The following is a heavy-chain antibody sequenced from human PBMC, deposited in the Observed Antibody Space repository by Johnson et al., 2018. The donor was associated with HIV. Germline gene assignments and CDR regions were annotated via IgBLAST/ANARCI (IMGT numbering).Heavy chain of an antibody. CDR3: ARERQLESSAFDI. J-gene: IGHJ3*02. V-gene: IGHV3-11*04. CDR2: ISSSGSTI. CDR1: GFTVSSNY. Sequence: QVQLVETGGGLIQPGGSLRLSCAASGFTVSSNYMTWVRQAPGKGLEWVSYISSSGSTIYYADSVKGRFTISRDNTKNSLYLQMNSLRAEDTAVYYCARERQLESSAFDIWGQGTMVTVSS. D-gene: IGHD6-6*01.